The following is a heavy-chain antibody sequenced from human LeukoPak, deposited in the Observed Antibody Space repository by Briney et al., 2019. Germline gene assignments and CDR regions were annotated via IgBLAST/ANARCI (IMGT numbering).Heavy chain of an antibody. Sequence: GGSLRLSCAASGFTVSSNYMSWVRQAPGKGLEWVSVIYSGGSTYYADSVKGRFTISRDNSKNTLYLQMNSLRTEDTAVYYCASRIMITFGGVIAPIDYWGQGTLVTVSS. CDR3: ASRIMITFGGVIAPIDY. J-gene: IGHJ4*02. V-gene: IGHV3-53*01. CDR2: IYSGGST. CDR1: GFTVSSNY. D-gene: IGHD3-16*02.